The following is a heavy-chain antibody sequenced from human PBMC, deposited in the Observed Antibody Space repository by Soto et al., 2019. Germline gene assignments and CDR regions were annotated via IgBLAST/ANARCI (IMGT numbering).Heavy chain of an antibody. Sequence: GGSLRLSCAASGFTFDDYGMSWVRQAPGKGLEWVSGINWNGGSTGYADSVKGRFTISRDNARNSLYLQMNSLRAEDTALYYCARGNYDFWSGYLLPWGQGTLVTVSS. CDR3: ARGNYDFWSGYLLP. D-gene: IGHD3-3*01. J-gene: IGHJ5*02. CDR2: INWNGGST. V-gene: IGHV3-20*04. CDR1: GFTFDDYG.